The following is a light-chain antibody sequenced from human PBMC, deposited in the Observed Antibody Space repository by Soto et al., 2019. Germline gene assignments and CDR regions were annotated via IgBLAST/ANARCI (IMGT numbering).Light chain of an antibody. CDR2: DVR. J-gene: IGLJ3*02. CDR3: SSYTTATTRV. V-gene: IGLV2-14*01. CDR1: SIDVGAYNY. Sequence: QSALTQPASVSGSPGQSITISGTGTSIDVGAYNYVSWYQQHPGKAPKLMIFDVRNRPSGVSKRSSGSTSGNTASLTISGLQAEYEADYYCSSYTTATTRVFGGGTKLTVL.